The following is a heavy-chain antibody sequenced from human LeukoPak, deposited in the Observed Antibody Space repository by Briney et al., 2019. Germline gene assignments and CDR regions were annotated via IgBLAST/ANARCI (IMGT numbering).Heavy chain of an antibody. CDR2: ISGSGGST. D-gene: IGHD2-21*01. CDR3: GKDRILWSDSFDY. CDR1: GFTLSSYA. Sequence: PGGSLRLSCAASGFTLSSYAMSWVRQAPGKGLEWVSAISGSGGSTYYADSVKGRFTISRDNSKNTPYLQMNSLRAEDTAVYYCGKDRILWSDSFDYWGQGTLVTVSS. V-gene: IGHV3-23*01. J-gene: IGHJ4*02.